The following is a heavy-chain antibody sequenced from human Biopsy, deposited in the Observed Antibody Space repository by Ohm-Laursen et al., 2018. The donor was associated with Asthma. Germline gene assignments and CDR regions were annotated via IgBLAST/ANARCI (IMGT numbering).Heavy chain of an antibody. CDR3: AKWDTYYDFWSGYYTRYNYYYYGMDV. CDR1: GFTFSSYG. D-gene: IGHD3-3*01. CDR2: ISYDGSNN. Sequence: SLRLSCAAPGFTFSSYGMHWVRQAPGKGLEWVAVISYDGSNNYYADSVKGRFTISRDNSKNTLYLQMNSLRAEATAVYDCAKWDTYYDFWSGYYTRYNYYYYGMDVWGQGTTVTVSS. V-gene: IGHV3-30*18. J-gene: IGHJ6*02.